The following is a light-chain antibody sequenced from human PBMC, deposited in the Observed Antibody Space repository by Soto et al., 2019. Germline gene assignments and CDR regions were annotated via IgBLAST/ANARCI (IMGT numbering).Light chain of an antibody. Sequence: LSVAAVSLNKLSCRASQGVADNLAWFQQEPGQGPRLLIYRASTMATGIPARFRGSGSETDFTLTISTLPSDDSKSYPCQQYNSRPITFGQGTRLEIK. V-gene: IGKV3-15*01. CDR3: QQYNSRPIT. J-gene: IGKJ5*01. CDR1: QGVADN. CDR2: RAS.